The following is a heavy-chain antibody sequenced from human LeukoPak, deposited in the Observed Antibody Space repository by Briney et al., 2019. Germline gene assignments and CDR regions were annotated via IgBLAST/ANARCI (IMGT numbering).Heavy chain of an antibody. J-gene: IGHJ4*02. Sequence: HGESLKISCKCSGYSFISYWIGWVRQMPGKGLEWMGIIYPGDSDTRYSPSFQGQVTISADKSISTAYLQWSSLKASDTAMYYCASSSGYDSPSFDYWGQGTLVTVSS. CDR3: ASSSGYDSPSFDY. D-gene: IGHD5-12*01. V-gene: IGHV5-51*01. CDR1: GYSFISYW. CDR2: IYPGDSDT.